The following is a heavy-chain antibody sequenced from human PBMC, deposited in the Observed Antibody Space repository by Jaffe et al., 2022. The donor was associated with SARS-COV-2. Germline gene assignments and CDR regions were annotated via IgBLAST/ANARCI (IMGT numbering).Heavy chain of an antibody. D-gene: IGHD3-10*01. CDR3: ARDRSLEKWFGEEDTLGFDP. CDR1: GGSFSGYY. CDR2: INHSGST. V-gene: IGHV4-34*01. J-gene: IGHJ5*02. Sequence: QVQLQQWGAGLLKPSETLSLTCAVYGGSFSGYYWSWIRQPPGKGLEWIGEINHSGSTNYNPSLKSRVTISVDTSKNQFSLKLSSVTAADTAVYYCARDRSLEKWFGEEDTLGFDPWGQGTLVTVSS.